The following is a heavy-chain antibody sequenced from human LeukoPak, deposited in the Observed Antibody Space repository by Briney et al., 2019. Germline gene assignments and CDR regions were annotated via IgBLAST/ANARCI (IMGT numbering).Heavy chain of an antibody. Sequence: GGSLRLSCAASGFTFSTYNMKWVRQAPGKGLEWVSTISGGGDATYYADSVKGRFTISRDNSKNTLYLQMNSLRAEDTAVYYCARDRSGYCSGGSCSPDAFDIWGQGTMVTVSS. CDR1: GFTFSTYN. CDR3: ARDRSGYCSGGSCSPDAFDI. D-gene: IGHD2-15*01. V-gene: IGHV3-23*01. J-gene: IGHJ3*02. CDR2: ISGGGDAT.